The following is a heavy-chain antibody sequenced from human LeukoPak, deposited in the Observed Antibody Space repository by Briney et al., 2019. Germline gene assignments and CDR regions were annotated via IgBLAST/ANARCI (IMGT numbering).Heavy chain of an antibody. J-gene: IGHJ5*02. CDR3: ARAQRGNWFDP. Sequence: SETLSLTCTVSGGSISSYYWSWIRQPPGKGLEWIGSIYYSGSTNYNPSLKSRVTISVDTSKNQFSLKLSSVTAADTAVYYCARAQRGNWFDPWGQGTLVTVSS. CDR2: IYYSGST. V-gene: IGHV4-59*01. CDR1: GGSISSYY.